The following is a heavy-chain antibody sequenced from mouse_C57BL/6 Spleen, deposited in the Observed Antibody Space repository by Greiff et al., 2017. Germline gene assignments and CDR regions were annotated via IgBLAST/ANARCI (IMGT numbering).Heavy chain of an antibody. CDR3: ARRNYGNYGDYAMDY. CDR2: ISSGSSTI. Sequence: EVKVVESGGGLVKPGGSLKLSCAASGFTFSDYGMHWVRQAPEQGLEWVAYISSGSSTIYYADTVKGRFTISRDNAKNTLFLQMTSLRSEDTAMYYCARRNYGNYGDYAMDYWGQGTSVTVSS. V-gene: IGHV5-17*01. D-gene: IGHD2-1*01. CDR1: GFTFSDYG. J-gene: IGHJ4*01.